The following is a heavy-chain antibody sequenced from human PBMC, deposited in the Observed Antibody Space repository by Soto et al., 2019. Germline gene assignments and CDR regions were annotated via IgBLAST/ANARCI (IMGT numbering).Heavy chain of an antibody. CDR2: IDSRGRT. J-gene: IGHJ4*02. Sequence: SETLSLTGGVNGGSFSMYYWTWIRQSPGKGLEWIGEIDSRGRTNYSPSLKSRITMSLDSSKHQLCPRLPSMSSAGTGMYYCARVRRDLGIRRDSHARGFDSWGQGPRVTAPQ. CDR1: GGSFSMYY. V-gene: IGHV4-34*10. D-gene: IGHD3-10*01. CDR3: ARVRRDLGIRRDSHARGFDS.